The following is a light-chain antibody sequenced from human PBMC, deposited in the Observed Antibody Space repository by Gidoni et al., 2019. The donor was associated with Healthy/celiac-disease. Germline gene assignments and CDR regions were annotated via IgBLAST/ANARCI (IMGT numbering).Light chain of an antibody. Sequence: AIQLTPSPSSLSASVGDRVTITCRASRGISSALAWYQQKPGKAPKLLIYDASSLESGVPSRFSGSGSGTDFTLTISSLQPEDFATYYCQQFNSYPRVFTFXPXTKVDIK. J-gene: IGKJ3*01. CDR2: DAS. CDR1: RGISSA. V-gene: IGKV1-13*02. CDR3: QQFNSYPRVFT.